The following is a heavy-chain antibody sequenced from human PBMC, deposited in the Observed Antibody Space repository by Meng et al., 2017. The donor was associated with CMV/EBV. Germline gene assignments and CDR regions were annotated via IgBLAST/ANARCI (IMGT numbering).Heavy chain of an antibody. J-gene: IGHJ3*02. V-gene: IGHV3-7*01. CDR1: GFTFSSYW. Sequence: GGSLRLSCAASGFTFSSYWMSWVRQAPGKGLEWVANIKQDGSEKYYVDSVKGRFTISRDNAKISLYLQMNSLRAEDTAVYYCARGNNYDFWSGDAFDIWGQGTMVTVSS. CDR2: IKQDGSEK. CDR3: ARGNNYDFWSGDAFDI. D-gene: IGHD3-3*01.